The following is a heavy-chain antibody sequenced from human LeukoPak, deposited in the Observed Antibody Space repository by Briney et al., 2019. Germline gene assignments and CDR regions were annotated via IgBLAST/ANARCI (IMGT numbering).Heavy chain of an antibody. Sequence: SETLSLTCTVSGGSISSGSYYWSWIRQPAGKGLEWIGRIYTSGSTNYNPSLKSRVTISVDTSKNQFSLKLSSVTAADTAVYYCASPTNWGQGALVTVSS. J-gene: IGHJ4*02. CDR1: GGSISSGSYY. CDR3: ASPTN. CDR2: IYTSGST. V-gene: IGHV4-61*02.